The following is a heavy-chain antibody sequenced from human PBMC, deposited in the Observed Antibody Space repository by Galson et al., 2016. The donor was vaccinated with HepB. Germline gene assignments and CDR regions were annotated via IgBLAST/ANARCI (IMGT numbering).Heavy chain of an antibody. J-gene: IGHJ4*02. D-gene: IGHD1-1*01. Sequence: LRLSCAASGFTFSSYAMSWVRQAPGKGLEWVSSISGDGAPYYVDSMKGRFTISRDNSKDTLYLQMISLRAEDTAVYFCARAYQYTLDYWGQGTLVTVSS. CDR2: ISGDGAP. V-gene: IGHV3-23*01. CDR1: GFTFSSYA. CDR3: ARAYQYTLDY.